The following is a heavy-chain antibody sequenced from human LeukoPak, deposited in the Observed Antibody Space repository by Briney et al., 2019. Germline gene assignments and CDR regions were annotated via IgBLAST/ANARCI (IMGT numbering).Heavy chain of an antibody. CDR3: ARAYCCGGGRCKLEY. CDR1: GYSFNSYW. J-gene: IGHJ4*02. Sequence: GASLNISCQSSGYSFNSYWIACVRQMPGKGLEWMAIIYPGDSDTRYSPSFQGQITISADKSINTASLRWSSLKASDTAMYYCARAYCCGGGRCKLEYWGQGTLVTVSS. CDR2: IYPGDSDT. V-gene: IGHV5-51*01. D-gene: IGHD2-15*01.